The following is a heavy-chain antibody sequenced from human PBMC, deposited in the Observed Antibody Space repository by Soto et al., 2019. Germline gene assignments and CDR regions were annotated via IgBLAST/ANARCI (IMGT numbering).Heavy chain of an antibody. CDR1: GGAFINYS. CDR2: VNHSGKT. J-gene: IGHJ4*02. D-gene: IGHD3-3*01. CDR3: AATYYDFWSATLSCAY. V-gene: IGHV4-34*01. Sequence: SETLSLTCAVYGGAFINYSYSWIRQAPGKGLEWIGEVNHSGKTDYNPSLKCRGTISVDTSKNQFSLKLISVTAAATAVYYCAATYYDFWSATLSCAYWGQGTPVTVSS.